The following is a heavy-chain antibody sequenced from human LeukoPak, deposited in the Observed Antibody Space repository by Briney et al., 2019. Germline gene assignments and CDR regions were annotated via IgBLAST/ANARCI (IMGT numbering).Heavy chain of an antibody. CDR2: INHNRGGT. CDR1: GDTFTGYY. D-gene: IGHD2-15*01. Sequence: GASVKVSCKASGDTFTGYYMHWVRQAPGQGLEWMGWINHNRGGTNYAQKFQGRGTMTRDTSISTAYMELSRLRSDDTAVYYCARMVDWVAFDIWGQGTMVTVSS. J-gene: IGHJ3*02. V-gene: IGHV1-2*02. CDR3: ARMVDWVAFDI.